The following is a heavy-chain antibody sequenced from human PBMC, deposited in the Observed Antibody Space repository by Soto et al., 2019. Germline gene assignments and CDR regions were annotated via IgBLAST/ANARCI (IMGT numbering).Heavy chain of an antibody. J-gene: IGHJ4*02. CDR1: GFSLTTGGEG. CDR3: AHSRNLITEDAQVGDFDY. CDR2: IYWDDDE. D-gene: IGHD3-10*01. Sequence: QITLKESGPTLVKPTETLTLTCSFSGFSLTTGGEGVGWVRQPPGEALEWLALIYWDDDERYSPSLKTRLTITKDPSKNQVVLIMTNMDPADTATYFCAHSRNLITEDAQVGDFDYWGQGTLVTVSS. V-gene: IGHV2-5*02.